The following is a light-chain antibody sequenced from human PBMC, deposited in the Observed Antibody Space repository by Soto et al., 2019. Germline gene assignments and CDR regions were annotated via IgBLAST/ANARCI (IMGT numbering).Light chain of an antibody. J-gene: IGLJ2*01. CDR2: RNN. CDR1: SSSIESNY. Sequence: QAVLTQPPSASGTPGQRVTISCSGTSSSIESNYVYWYQQLPGTAPRLLIYRNNQRPSGVPDRFSGSKSGTSASLAISALRSEDEADYYCTVWDDTLKGRLFGGGTKVTVL. V-gene: IGLV1-47*01. CDR3: TVWDDTLKGRL.